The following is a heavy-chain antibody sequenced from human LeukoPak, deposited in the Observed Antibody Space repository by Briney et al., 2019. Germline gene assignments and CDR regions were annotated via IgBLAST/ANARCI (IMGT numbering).Heavy chain of an antibody. CDR2: ISGSGGST. Sequence: PGGSLRLSCAASGFTFSSYAMSWVRQAPGKGLEWVSAISGSGGSTYYADSVKGRFTISRDNSKNTLYLQMNSLRAEDTAVYYCAKGSMVRGVIITLLGYWGQGTLVTVSS. J-gene: IGHJ4*02. CDR1: GFTFSSYA. CDR3: AKGSMVRGVIITLLGY. D-gene: IGHD3-10*01. V-gene: IGHV3-23*01.